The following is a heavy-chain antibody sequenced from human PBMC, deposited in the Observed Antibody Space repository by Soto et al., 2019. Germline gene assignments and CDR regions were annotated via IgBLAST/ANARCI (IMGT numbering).Heavy chain of an antibody. J-gene: IGHJ6*02. Sequence: SETLSLTCAVYGGSFSGYYWSWIRQPPGKGLEWIGEINHSGSTNYNPSLKSRVTISVDTSKNQFSLKLSSVTAADTAVYYCARGGGYYYYYGMDVWGQGTTVTDSS. CDR2: INHSGST. CDR3: ARGGGYYYYYGMDV. V-gene: IGHV4-34*01. CDR1: GGSFSGYY. D-gene: IGHD3-16*01.